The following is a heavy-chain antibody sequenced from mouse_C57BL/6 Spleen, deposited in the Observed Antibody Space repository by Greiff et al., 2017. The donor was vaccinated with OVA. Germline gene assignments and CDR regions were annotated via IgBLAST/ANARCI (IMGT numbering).Heavy chain of an antibody. CDR1: GYAFSSYW. D-gene: IGHD1-1*01. CDR2: IYPGDGDT. V-gene: IGHV1-80*01. CDR3: ARGDGSSKYYFDY. J-gene: IGHJ2*01. Sequence: VQLQQSGAELVKPGASVKISCKASGYAFSSYWMNWVKQRPGKGLEWIGQIYPGDGDTNYNGKFKGKATLTADKSSSTAYMQLSSLTAEDSAVYFCARGDGSSKYYFDYWGQGTTLTVSS.